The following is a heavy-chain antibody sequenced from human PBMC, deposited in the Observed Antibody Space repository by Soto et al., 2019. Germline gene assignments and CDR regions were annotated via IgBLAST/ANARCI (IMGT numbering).Heavy chain of an antibody. CDR2: IYYSGST. D-gene: IGHD6-19*01. V-gene: IGHV4-59*01. J-gene: IGHJ6*02. CDR3: ARRGVIAVAGSYYYYGMDV. Sequence: PSETLSLTCSVSGGSMSSSYWSWIRQPPGKGVEWIGYIYYSGSTNYNPSLKSRVTISVDTSKNQFSLKLSSVTAADTAVYYCARRGVIAVAGSYYYYGMDVWGQGTTVTVSS. CDR1: GGSMSSSY.